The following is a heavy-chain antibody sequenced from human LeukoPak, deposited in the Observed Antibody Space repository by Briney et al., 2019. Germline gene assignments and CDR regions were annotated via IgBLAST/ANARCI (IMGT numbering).Heavy chain of an antibody. CDR1: GGSIDRSTYY. J-gene: IGHJ4*02. CDR3: ARLTKSIVGAALFDY. V-gene: IGHV4-61*05. CDR2: IYYSGST. Sequence: PSETLSLTCAVSGGSIDRSTYYWSWIRQPPGKGLEWIGYIYYSGSTNYNPSLKSRVTISVDTSKNQFSLKLSSVTAADTAVYYCARLTKSIVGAALFDYWGQGTLVTVSS. D-gene: IGHD1-26*01.